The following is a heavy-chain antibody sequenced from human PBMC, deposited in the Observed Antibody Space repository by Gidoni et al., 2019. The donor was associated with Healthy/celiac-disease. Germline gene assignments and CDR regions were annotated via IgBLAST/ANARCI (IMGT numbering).Heavy chain of an antibody. Sequence: QVQLVQSGAEGKKPGASVKGSCKASGYTFTSYAMHWVRQAPGQRLEWMGWLNAGNGNTNYSQKFQGRVTITRDTSASTAYMELSSLRSEDTAVYYCARDFYGGNPTDAFDIWGQGTMVTVSS. CDR2: LNAGNGNT. V-gene: IGHV1-3*01. J-gene: IGHJ3*02. CDR3: ARDFYGGNPTDAFDI. D-gene: IGHD4-17*01. CDR1: GYTFTSYA.